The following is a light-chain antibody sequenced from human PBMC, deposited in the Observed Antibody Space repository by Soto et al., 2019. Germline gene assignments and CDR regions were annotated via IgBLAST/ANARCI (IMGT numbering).Light chain of an antibody. V-gene: IGKV3-11*01. Sequence: EIVLTQSPATLSLSPGERATLSCRASQSVSKYLAWYQQKHGQAPRLLLYDASNRATGIPARFSGSGSGTDFTLTISSLEPEDFAVYYCQQRTNWPLTFGGGTKVEIK. CDR3: QQRTNWPLT. J-gene: IGKJ4*01. CDR1: QSVSKY. CDR2: DAS.